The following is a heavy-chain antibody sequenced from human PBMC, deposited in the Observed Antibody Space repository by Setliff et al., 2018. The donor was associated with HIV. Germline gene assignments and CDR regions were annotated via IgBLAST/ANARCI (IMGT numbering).Heavy chain of an antibody. CDR2: INHSGST. CDR3: ARGSRQLTIFGVVFKTNYYFMDV. J-gene: IGHJ6*03. V-gene: IGHV4-34*01. CDR1: GGSMNNYY. Sequence: SETLSLTCTVFGGSMNNYYWSWIRQPPGKGLEWIGEINHSGSTNYNPSLKSRVTISVDTSKNQFSLTLNSVTAADTAVYYCARGSRQLTIFGVVFKTNYYFMDVWGKGTAVTVSS. D-gene: IGHD3-3*01.